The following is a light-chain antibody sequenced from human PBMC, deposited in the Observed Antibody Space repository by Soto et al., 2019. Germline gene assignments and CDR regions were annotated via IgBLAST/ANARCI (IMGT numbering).Light chain of an antibody. CDR2: KAS. CDR1: QTISSW. V-gene: IGKV1-5*03. J-gene: IGKJ1*01. CDR3: QHYNSYSEA. Sequence: DVQMTQSPSTLSGAVGDRVTVTCRASQTISSWLAWYQQKTGKAPKLLIYKASTLKSGVPSRLRGSGYGTELTITISSLQPDDFATYYCQHYNSYSEAFGHGTKVDIK.